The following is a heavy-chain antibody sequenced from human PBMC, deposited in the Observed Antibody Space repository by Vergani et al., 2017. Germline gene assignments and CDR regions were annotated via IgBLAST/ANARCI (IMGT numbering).Heavy chain of an antibody. CDR1: GFSLSNARMG. V-gene: IGHV2-26*01. Sequence: QVTLKESGPVLVKPTETLTLTCTVSGFSLSNARMGVSWIRQPPGKALEWLAHIFSNDEKSYSTSLKSRLTISKDTSKSQVVLTMTNMDPVDTATYYCARIRDRSGWSVSDYWGQGTLVTVSS. CDR3: ARIRDRSGWSVSDY. J-gene: IGHJ4*02. CDR2: IFSNDEK. D-gene: IGHD6-19*01.